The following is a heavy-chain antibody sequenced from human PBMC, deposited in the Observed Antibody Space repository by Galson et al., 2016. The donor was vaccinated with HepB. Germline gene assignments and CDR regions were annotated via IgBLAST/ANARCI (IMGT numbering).Heavy chain of an antibody. D-gene: IGHD6-13*01. V-gene: IGHV4-4*02. CDR3: ARGLEQLVAIDY. CDR1: GGPITSSNW. CDR2: IYHSGST. J-gene: IGHJ4*02. Sequence: SETLSLTCAVSGGPITSSNWWSWVRQPPGKGLEWIGEIYHSGSTNYNPSLKSRVTISIDKSKKQFSLKLSSLTAADTAVYYCARGLEQLVAIDYWGQGTLVTVSS.